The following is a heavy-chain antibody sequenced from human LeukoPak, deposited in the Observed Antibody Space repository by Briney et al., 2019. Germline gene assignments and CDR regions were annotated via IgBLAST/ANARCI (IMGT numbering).Heavy chain of an antibody. V-gene: IGHV3-23*01. D-gene: IGHD3-22*01. CDR2: ISGSGSST. J-gene: IGHJ4*02. Sequence: GGSLRLSCAASGFTFSSYAMSWVRQAPGKGLEYVSAISGSGSSTYYADSVKGRFTISRDNSKSTLYLQMNSLRAEDTAVYYCANAHYYDSSGYYSYYFDYWGQGTLVTVSS. CDR3: ANAHYYDSSGYYSYYFDY. CDR1: GFTFSSYA.